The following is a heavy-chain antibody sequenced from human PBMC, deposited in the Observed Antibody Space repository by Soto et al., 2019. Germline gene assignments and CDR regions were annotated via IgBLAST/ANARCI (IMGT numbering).Heavy chain of an antibody. Sequence: EVQLVESGGGLVQPGGSLRLSCVASGFTFSSYWMHWVRQAPGKGLVWVSSISNDGSSTSYADPVKGRFTISRDNAKNTLSLQLNSLRAEATAGYYCARLPNKSPHNWGQGTLVIVSP. CDR1: GFTFSSYW. CDR3: ARLPNKSPHN. CDR2: ISNDGSST. J-gene: IGHJ1*01. V-gene: IGHV3-74*01.